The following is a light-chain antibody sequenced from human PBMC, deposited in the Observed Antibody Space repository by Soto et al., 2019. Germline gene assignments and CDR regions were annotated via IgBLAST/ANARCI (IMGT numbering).Light chain of an antibody. J-gene: IGKJ1*01. Sequence: IVLTQSPATLYVSPGKRVTLSWRASQNISKYFIWYQQKPGQAPRLPIYDVSNRATGIPARFSGSGSGTDFSLTISGLQTEDFAVYYCQQRSHWTRTFRQGTKVDIK. CDR1: QNISKY. V-gene: IGKV3-11*01. CDR3: QQRSHWTRT. CDR2: DVS.